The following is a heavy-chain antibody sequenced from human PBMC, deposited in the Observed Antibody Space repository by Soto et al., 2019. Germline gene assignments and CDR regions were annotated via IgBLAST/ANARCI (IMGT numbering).Heavy chain of an antibody. CDR1: GYTFSSYS. J-gene: IGHJ3*02. D-gene: IGHD3-22*01. CDR3: AREWKYYYDSSGYPSDAFDI. Sequence: GGSLRLSCAASGYTFSSYSMNWVRQAPGKGLEWVSYISSSSSTIYYADSVKGRFTISRDNAKNSLYLQMNSLRDEDTAVYYCAREWKYYYDSSGYPSDAFDIWGQGTMVTVSS. CDR2: ISSSSSTI. V-gene: IGHV3-48*02.